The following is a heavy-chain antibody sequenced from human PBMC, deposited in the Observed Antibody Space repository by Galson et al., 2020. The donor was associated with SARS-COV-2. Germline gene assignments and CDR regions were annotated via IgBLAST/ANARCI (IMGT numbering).Heavy chain of an antibody. J-gene: IGHJ4*02. V-gene: IGHV3-30-3*01. D-gene: IGHD6-19*01. CDR1: GFTFSSYA. CDR2: ISYDGSNK. CDR3: ARDPRDEVAVAGDFDY. Sequence: GGSLRLSCAASGFTFSSYAMHWVRQAPGKGLEWVAVISYDGSNKYYADSVKGRFTISRDNSKNTLYLQMNSLRAEDTSVYYCARDPRDEVAVAGDFDYWGQGTLVTVSS.